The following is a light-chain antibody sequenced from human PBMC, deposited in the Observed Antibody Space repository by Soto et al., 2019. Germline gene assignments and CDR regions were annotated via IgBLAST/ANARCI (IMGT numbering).Light chain of an antibody. CDR3: QQYYTTLS. V-gene: IGKV4-1*01. J-gene: IGKJ4*01. CDR1: QSVLYNSDNKNY. CDR2: WAS. Sequence: EIVITQSPDSLAVSLGERATINCKSSQSVLYNSDNKNYLAWYQQKAGQPPKLLIYWASTRDSGVPDRFSGSGSGADFTLTINNLQAEDVAVYYCQQYYTTLSFGGGTKVEIK.